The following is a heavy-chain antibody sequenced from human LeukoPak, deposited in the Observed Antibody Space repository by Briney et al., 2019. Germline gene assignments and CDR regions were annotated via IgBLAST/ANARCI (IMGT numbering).Heavy chain of an antibody. D-gene: IGHD1-26*01. CDR3: ARDPWSSGSY. CDR1: GFSFSTYS. J-gene: IGHJ4*02. V-gene: IGHV3-21*01. CDR2: ISSTSSYI. Sequence: GGSLRLSCAASGFSFSTYSMNWVRQAPGKGLEWVSSISSTSSYIHYADSLKGRFTISRDNAKNSLYLLMNSLRAEDTAVYYCARDPWSSGSYWGQGTLVTVSS.